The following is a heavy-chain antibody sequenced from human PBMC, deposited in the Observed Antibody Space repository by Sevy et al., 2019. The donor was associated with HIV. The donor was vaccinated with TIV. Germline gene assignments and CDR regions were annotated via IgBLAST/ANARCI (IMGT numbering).Heavy chain of an antibody. CDR3: STDPIIVLLVTDGMDV. J-gene: IGHJ6*02. Sequence: GGSLRLSCVASGFTFSYAWMSWVRQAPGKGLEWLGRIKSKADGGTTDYAATVKGRFTISRDDSKNTLYLQMNSLKTEDTAVYYCSTDPIIVLLVTDGMDVWGQGTTVTVSS. CDR1: GFTFSYAW. V-gene: IGHV3-15*01. D-gene: IGHD2-21*02. CDR2: IKSKADGGTT.